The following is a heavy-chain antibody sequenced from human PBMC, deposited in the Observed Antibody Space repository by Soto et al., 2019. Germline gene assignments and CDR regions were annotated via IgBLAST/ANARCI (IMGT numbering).Heavy chain of an antibody. V-gene: IGHV4-59*08. Sequence: SETLSLTCTVSGGSISSYYWSWIRQPPGKGLEWIGYIYYSGSTNYNPSLKSRVTISVDTSKNQFSLKLSSVTAADTAVYYCARLNGGWSLFTDYWGQGTLVTVSS. J-gene: IGHJ4*02. CDR1: GGSISSYY. D-gene: IGHD6-19*01. CDR3: ARLNGGWSLFTDY. CDR2: IYYSGST.